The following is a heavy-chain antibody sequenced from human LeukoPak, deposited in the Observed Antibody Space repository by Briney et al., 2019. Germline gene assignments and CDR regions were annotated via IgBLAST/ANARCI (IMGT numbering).Heavy chain of an antibody. CDR2: ISAYNGNT. D-gene: IGHD2-2*02. V-gene: IGHV1-18*01. J-gene: IGHJ5*02. CDR1: GYTFTSYG. Sequence: ASVKVSCKASGYTFTSYGISWVRQAPGQGLEWTGWISAYNGNTNYAQKPQGRVTMTTDTSTSTAYMELRSLRSDDTAVYYCARDGGEVPAAIRGWFDPWGQGTLVTVSS. CDR3: ARDGGEVPAAIRGWFDP.